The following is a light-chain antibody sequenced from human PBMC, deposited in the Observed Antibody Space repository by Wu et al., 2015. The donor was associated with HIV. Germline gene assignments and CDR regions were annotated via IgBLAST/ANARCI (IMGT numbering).Light chain of an antibody. J-gene: IGKJ4*01. CDR2: GAS. CDR3: QQYYKWPPLT. V-gene: IGKV3-15*01. CDR1: QNISGS. Sequence: EIVMTQFPATLSVSPGERATLSCRASQNISGSLAWYQQKRGQAPRLLIYGASNRATGVAARFTGSGSVTESTLTISSPQSEDFAAYYCQQYYKWPPLTFGGGTRVEI.